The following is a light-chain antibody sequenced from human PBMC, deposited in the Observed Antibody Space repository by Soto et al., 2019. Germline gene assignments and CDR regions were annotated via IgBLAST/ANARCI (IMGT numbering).Light chain of an antibody. CDR2: GAS. CDR1: QGIGSY. V-gene: IGKV1-9*01. J-gene: IGKJ3*01. Sequence: DIQLTQSPSFLSASVGARVIITCRASQGIGSYLAWYQQKPGKAPKLLIYGASTLQSGVPSRFSGSGSGTEFTLTISSLQPEDFATYYCQQLNSYPPFTFGPGTKVDIK. CDR3: QQLNSYPPFT.